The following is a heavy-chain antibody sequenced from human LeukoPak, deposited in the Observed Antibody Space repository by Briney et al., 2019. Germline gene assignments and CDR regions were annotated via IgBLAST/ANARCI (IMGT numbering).Heavy chain of an antibody. J-gene: IGHJ4*02. Sequence: GGSLRLSCEASGFTFSNYPMSWVRQAPGRGLEWVSVISESGDVTHYADAMKGRFTISRDNAKNILNLQMNSLRAEDTAIYYCARDSSHYLGSSDYWGQGTLVTVSS. CDR3: ARDSSHYLGSSDY. D-gene: IGHD6-6*01. CDR1: GFTFSNYP. V-gene: IGHV3-23*01. CDR2: ISESGDVT.